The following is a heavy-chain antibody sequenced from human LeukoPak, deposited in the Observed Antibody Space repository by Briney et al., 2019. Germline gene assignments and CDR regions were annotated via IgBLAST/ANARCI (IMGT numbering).Heavy chain of an antibody. CDR3: ARDPYYDFWSGYLTSAYYYGMDV. J-gene: IGHJ6*02. CDR2: ITNSGNSK. Sequence: GGSLRLSCAASEFTFSSYSMNWVRQAPGKGLEWVSYITNSGNSKSYADSVKGRFTISRDNAKNSLYLQMNSLRDEDTAVYYCARDPYYDFWSGYLTSAYYYGMDVWGQGTTVTVSS. CDR1: EFTFSSYS. V-gene: IGHV3-48*02. D-gene: IGHD3-3*01.